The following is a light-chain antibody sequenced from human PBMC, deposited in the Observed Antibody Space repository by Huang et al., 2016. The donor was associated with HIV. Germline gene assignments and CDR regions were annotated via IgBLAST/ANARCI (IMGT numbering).Light chain of an antibody. CDR1: QSIGSRY. CDR3: QQYNNWPRT. V-gene: IGKV3-15*01. J-gene: IGKJ1*01. CDR2: RAS. Sequence: ESVLTQSPGTLSLSPGERATLSCRAGQSIGSRYLAWYQQRPGQAPRLLIYRASTRATGIPDRFSGSGSGTDFTLTISSLQSEDFAVYYCQQYNNWPRTFGQGTKVEIK.